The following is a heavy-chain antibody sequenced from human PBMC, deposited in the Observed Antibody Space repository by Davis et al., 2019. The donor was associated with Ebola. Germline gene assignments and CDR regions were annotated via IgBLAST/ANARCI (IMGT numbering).Heavy chain of an antibody. CDR3: AKTVGGPYFFDY. V-gene: IGHV3-21*01. Sequence: GGSLRLSCAASGFTFSSYSMNWVRQAPGKGLEWVSSISSTSDYIYYADSVKGRFTISRDNAKNTLYLQMNSLRADDTAVYYCAKTVGGPYFFDYWGQGTLVTVSS. D-gene: IGHD6-19*01. CDR2: ISSTSDYI. CDR1: GFTFSSYS. J-gene: IGHJ4*02.